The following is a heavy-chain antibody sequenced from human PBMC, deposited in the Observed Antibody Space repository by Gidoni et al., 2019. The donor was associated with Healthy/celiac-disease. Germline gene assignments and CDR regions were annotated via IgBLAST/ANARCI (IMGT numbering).Heavy chain of an antibody. CDR2: IYYSGST. J-gene: IGHJ4*02. CDR1: GGSISSDY. CDR3: ARGESGEWYDYVWGSYRSTGDYFDY. V-gene: IGHV4-59*01. D-gene: IGHD3-16*02. Sequence: QVQLQESGPGLVKPSETLSLTCTVSGGSISSDYWSWIRQPPGKGLEWMGYIYYSGSTTYHPSLKSRVTISVDTSKNQFSLKLSSVTAADTAVYYCARGESGEWYDYVWGSYRSTGDYFDYWGQGTLVTVSS.